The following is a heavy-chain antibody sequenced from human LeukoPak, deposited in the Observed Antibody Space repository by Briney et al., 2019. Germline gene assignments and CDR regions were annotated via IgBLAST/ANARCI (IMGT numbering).Heavy chain of an antibody. CDR3: AKGLGFYYYDSSGSDY. D-gene: IGHD3-22*01. V-gene: IGHV3-30*02. CDR1: GFTFGSYG. J-gene: IGHJ4*02. Sequence: GGSLRLSCAASGFTFGSYGMHWVRQAPGKGLEWVAFIRYDGTNKYYADSVKGRFTISRDNSKNTLYLQMNSLRAEDTAVYYCAKGLGFYYYDSSGSDYWGQGTLVTVSS. CDR2: IRYDGTNK.